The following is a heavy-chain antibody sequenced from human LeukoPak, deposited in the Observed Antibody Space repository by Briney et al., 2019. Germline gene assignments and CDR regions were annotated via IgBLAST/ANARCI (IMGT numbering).Heavy chain of an antibody. Sequence: PGGSLRLSCAASGFTFSSYAMSWVRQAPGKGLEWVSYISSSSSTIYYADSVKGRFTISRDNAKNSLYLQMNSLRAEDTAVYYCARETYYYDSSGYYYNYYYYYYMDVWGKGTTVTVSS. V-gene: IGHV3-48*01. CDR3: ARETYYYDSSGYYYNYYYYYYMDV. CDR2: ISSSSSTI. J-gene: IGHJ6*03. D-gene: IGHD3-22*01. CDR1: GFTFSSYA.